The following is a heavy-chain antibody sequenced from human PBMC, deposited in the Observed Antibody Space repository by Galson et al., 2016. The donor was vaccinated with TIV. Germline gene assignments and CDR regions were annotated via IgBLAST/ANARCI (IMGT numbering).Heavy chain of an antibody. CDR1: GGSISNNRYY. D-gene: IGHD1-1*01. J-gene: IGHJ4*02. Sequence: LTCTVSGGSISNNRYYWGWIRQPPGKGLEWLGNIYYTGDTYYSPSLKRRVTMFVDTSKNHFSLRLRSVTAAATAVYYCARLSEWQLAYFDFWGQGTLVPVSS. CDR3: ARLSEWQLAYFDF. V-gene: IGHV4-39*02. CDR2: IYYTGDT.